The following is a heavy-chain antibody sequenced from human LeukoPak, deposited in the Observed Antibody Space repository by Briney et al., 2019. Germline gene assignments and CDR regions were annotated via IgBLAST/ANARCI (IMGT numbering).Heavy chain of an antibody. CDR2: ISAYNGNT. Sequence: GASVNVSCKASGYTFTSYGISWVRQAPGQGLEWMGWISAYNGNTNYAQKLQGRVTMTTDTSTSTAYMELRSLRSDDTAVYYCASWSPGDYVLDYWGQGTLVTVSS. CDR3: ASWSPGDYVLDY. J-gene: IGHJ4*02. CDR1: GYTFTSYG. D-gene: IGHD4-17*01. V-gene: IGHV1-18*01.